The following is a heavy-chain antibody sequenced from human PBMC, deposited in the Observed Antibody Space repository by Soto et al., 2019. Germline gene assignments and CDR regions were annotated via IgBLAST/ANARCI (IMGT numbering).Heavy chain of an antibody. CDR2: ISHDGINK. Sequence: GGSLRLSCAASGFAFSSYAMNWVRQAPGKGLEWVALISHDGINKYYADSVRGRFTISRDSSTNTLYLQMNSLRAADTAVYYCGRCTSTSCHLGSDYWGQGTLVTVSS. V-gene: IGHV3-30-3*01. CDR3: GRCTSTSCHLGSDY. D-gene: IGHD2-2*01. CDR1: GFAFSSYA. J-gene: IGHJ4*02.